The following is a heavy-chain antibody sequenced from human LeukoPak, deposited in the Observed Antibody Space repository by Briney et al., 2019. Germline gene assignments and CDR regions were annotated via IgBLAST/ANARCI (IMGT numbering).Heavy chain of an antibody. Sequence: SETLSLTCSVSGGSISSFYWSWIRLPPGKGLEGSGYLSKSGNTNYSHSLKSRVTISADTFKNHFSLKMTSVTAADTAVYYCATAPILRGEGGEHYKYGMDVWGQGTTVIVSS. CDR1: GGSISSFY. V-gene: IGHV4-59*12. D-gene: IGHD2-2*02. J-gene: IGHJ6*02. CDR2: LSKSGNT. CDR3: ATAPILRGEGGEHYKYGMDV.